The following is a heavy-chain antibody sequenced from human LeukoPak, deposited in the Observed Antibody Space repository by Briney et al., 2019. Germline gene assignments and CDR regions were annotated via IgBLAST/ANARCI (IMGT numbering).Heavy chain of an antibody. D-gene: IGHD2-15*01. Sequence: GGSLRLSCAASGFTFSSYAMSWVRQAPGKGLEWVSAISGSGGSTYYADSVKGRFTIFRDAAKNSLFLQMNNLRGEDTAVYYCARDISSSTRAFDIWGQGTMVTVS. V-gene: IGHV3-23*01. CDR1: GFTFSSYA. CDR3: ARDISSSTRAFDI. CDR2: ISGSGGST. J-gene: IGHJ3*02.